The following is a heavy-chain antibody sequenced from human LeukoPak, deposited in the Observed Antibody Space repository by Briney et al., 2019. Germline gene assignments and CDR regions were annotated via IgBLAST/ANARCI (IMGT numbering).Heavy chain of an antibody. Sequence: AGGSLRLSCAASGFSFSNYAMSWVRQAPGKGLEWVSAISGRGANTYYADSVKGRFTISRDNSKNTLYMQMNSLRAEDTAVYYCAKGYSGSYFADYWGQGTLVTVSS. CDR2: ISGRGANT. CDR3: AKGYSGSYFADY. V-gene: IGHV3-23*01. D-gene: IGHD1-26*01. J-gene: IGHJ4*02. CDR1: GFSFSNYA.